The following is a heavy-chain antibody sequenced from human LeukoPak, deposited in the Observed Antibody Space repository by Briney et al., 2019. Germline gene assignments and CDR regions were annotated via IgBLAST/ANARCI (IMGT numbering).Heavy chain of an antibody. V-gene: IGHV5-51*07. CDR3: ARIPKVDSSMARYFDY. D-gene: IGHD5-18*01. CDR1: GYSFTTYW. CDR2: ISPIDSDT. Sequence: GESLKTSCKASGYSFTTYWIGWVHQMPGKVQEWMGIISPIDSDTRYSPSFKGQVSISADKSINTAYLQWSSLKDSDTAMYYCARIPKVDSSMARYFDYWGQGTLVTVSS. J-gene: IGHJ4*02.